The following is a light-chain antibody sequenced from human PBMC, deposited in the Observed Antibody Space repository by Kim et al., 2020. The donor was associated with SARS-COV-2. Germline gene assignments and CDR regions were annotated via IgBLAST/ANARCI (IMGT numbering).Light chain of an antibody. J-gene: IGLJ3*02. CDR1: SSNIESNY. CDR2: RSN. Sequence: GQRVTIYCSGSSSNIESNYVYWYQQVPGTAPKVRIYRSNQRPSGVPDRFSGSKSGTSASLAISGLRSEDEADYYCAAWDDSLSGRVFGGGTQLTVL. V-gene: IGLV1-47*01. CDR3: AAWDDSLSGRV.